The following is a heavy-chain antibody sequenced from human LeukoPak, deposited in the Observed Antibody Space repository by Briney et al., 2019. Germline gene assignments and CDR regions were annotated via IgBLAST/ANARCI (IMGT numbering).Heavy chain of an antibody. CDR3: AKDSGGDYSGWFES. CDR2: INWNSNYI. V-gene: IGHV3-9*01. D-gene: IGHD4-11*01. CDR1: GFTFDDYG. Sequence: GGSLRLSCAASGFTFDDYGMHWVRQASGKGLEWVSGINWNSNYIGYAESVKGRFTISRDNAKNSLVLQMSGLRPEDTALYFCAKDSGGDYSGWFESRGQGTLVTVST. J-gene: IGHJ5*01.